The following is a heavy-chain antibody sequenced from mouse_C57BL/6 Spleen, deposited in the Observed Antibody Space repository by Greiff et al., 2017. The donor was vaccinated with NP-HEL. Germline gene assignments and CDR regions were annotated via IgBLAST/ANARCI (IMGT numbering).Heavy chain of an antibody. V-gene: IGHV1-18*01. D-gene: IGHD1-1*01. CDR3: ARHYYGSSHEGIDAMDY. CDR2: INPNNGGT. J-gene: IGHJ4*01. Sequence: VQLQQSGPELVKPGASVKIPCKASGYTFTDYNMDWVKQSHGKSLEWIGDINPNNGGTIYNQKFKGKATLTVDKSSSTAYMELRSLTSEDTAVYYCARHYYGSSHEGIDAMDYWGQGTSVTVSS. CDR1: GYTFTDYN.